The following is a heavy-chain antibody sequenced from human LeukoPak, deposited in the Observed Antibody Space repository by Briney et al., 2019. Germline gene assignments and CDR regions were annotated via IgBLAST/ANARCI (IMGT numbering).Heavy chain of an antibody. J-gene: IGHJ3*02. CDR2: ISSNGGST. D-gene: IGHD3-22*01. Sequence: PGGSLRLSCSASGFTFSSYAMHWVRQAPGKGLEYVSAISSNGGSTYYADSVKGRFTISRDNSKNTLYLQMNSLRAEDTAVYYCAKGFYDNSASGVFDIWGQGTMVTVSS. V-gene: IGHV3-64*04. CDR1: GFTFSSYA. CDR3: AKGFYDNSASGVFDI.